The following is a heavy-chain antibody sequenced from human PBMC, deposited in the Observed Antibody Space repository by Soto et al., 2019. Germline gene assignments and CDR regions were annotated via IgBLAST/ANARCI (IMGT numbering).Heavy chain of an antibody. CDR2: IYHSGST. D-gene: IGHD4-17*01. CDR1: GYSISSGYY. CDR3: ASPPGFDYGDYVDYYGMDV. Sequence: PSETLSLTCAVSGYSISSGYYLGWIRQPPGKGLEWIGSIYHSGSTYYNPSLKSRVTISVDTSKNQFSLKLSSVTAADTAVYYCASPPGFDYGDYVDYYGMDVWGQGTTVTVSS. J-gene: IGHJ6*02. V-gene: IGHV4-38-2*01.